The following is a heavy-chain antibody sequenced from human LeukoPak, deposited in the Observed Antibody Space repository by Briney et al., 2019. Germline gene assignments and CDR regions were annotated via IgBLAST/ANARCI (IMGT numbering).Heavy chain of an antibody. Sequence: ASVKVSCKASGYTFTSYGISWVRQAPGQGLEWMGWISAYSGNTNYAQKLQGRVTMTTDTSTSTAYVELRSLRTGDTAVYYCARDSVVPAANADYWGQGTLVTVSS. CDR1: GYTFTSYG. CDR2: ISAYSGNT. V-gene: IGHV1-18*04. D-gene: IGHD2-2*01. CDR3: ARDSVVPAANADY. J-gene: IGHJ4*02.